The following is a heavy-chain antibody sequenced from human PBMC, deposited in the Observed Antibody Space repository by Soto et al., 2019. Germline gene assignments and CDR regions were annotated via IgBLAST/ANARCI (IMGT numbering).Heavy chain of an antibody. V-gene: IGHV4-30-4*01. CDR2: TSYSGST. Sequence: SETLSLTCTVSGGSISSDNYYWSWIRQPPGKGLEWIGYTSYSGSTYYNPSLKSRVTISVDTSKNQFSLKLSSVTAADTAVYYCARGDYWGQGTLVPVSP. CDR1: GGSISSDNYY. CDR3: ARGDY. J-gene: IGHJ4*02.